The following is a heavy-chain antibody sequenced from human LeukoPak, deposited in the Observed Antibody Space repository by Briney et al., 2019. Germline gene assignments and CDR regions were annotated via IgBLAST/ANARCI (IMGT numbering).Heavy chain of an antibody. J-gene: IGHJ3*02. CDR3: AKKGSGTRAFDI. V-gene: IGHV3-23*01. D-gene: IGHD1-1*01. Sequence: GGSLRLSCAASGFTFSSYAMSWVRQAPGKGLEWVSAISGSGGSTYYADSVKGRSTISRDNSKNTLYLQMNSLRAEDTAVYYCAKKGSGTRAFDIWGQGTMVTVSS. CDR1: GFTFSSYA. CDR2: ISGSGGST.